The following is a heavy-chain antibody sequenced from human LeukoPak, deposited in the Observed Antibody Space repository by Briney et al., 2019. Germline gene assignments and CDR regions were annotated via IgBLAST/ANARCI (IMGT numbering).Heavy chain of an antibody. V-gene: IGHV6-1*01. Sequence: SQTLSLTCAISGDSVSSNSVTWNWIRQSPSRGLEWLGRTYYRPTWYNDYAVSVRGRITVNPDTSKNQFSLHLNSVTPEDTAVYYCARRLTQYDCFDPWGQGILVTVSS. CDR3: ARRLTQYDCFDP. J-gene: IGHJ5*02. D-gene: IGHD2-2*01. CDR1: GDSVSSNSVT. CDR2: TYYRPTWYN.